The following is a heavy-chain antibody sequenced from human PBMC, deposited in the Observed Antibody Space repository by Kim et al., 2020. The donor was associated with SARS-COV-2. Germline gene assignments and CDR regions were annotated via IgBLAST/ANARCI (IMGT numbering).Heavy chain of an antibody. CDR3: ARGRQLATSYDRFDI. D-gene: IGHD6-6*01. J-gene: IGHJ3*02. Sequence: ASVKVSCKASGYIFTDYYLHWVRQAPGQGLEWMGRINPHSGGTNSAQKFQGRVTMTRDTSITIAYIELSSLRSDDTAVYYCARGRQLATSYDRFDIWGQG. CDR2: INPHSGGT. V-gene: IGHV1-2*06. CDR1: GYIFTDYY.